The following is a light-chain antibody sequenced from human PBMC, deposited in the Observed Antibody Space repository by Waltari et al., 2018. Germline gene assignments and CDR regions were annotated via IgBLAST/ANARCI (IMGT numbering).Light chain of an antibody. CDR3: AAWDDSLSGRVV. V-gene: IGLV1-47*01. Sequence: QSVLTQPPSASGTPGQRVTISCSGSSSNIGSNYVYWYQQLPGTAPKLLIYRNNQRPSGFPDQFTGSQSGTSASLAISGLRSEDEADYYCAAWDDSLSGRVVFGGGTKLTVL. CDR1: SSNIGSNY. J-gene: IGLJ2*01. CDR2: RNN.